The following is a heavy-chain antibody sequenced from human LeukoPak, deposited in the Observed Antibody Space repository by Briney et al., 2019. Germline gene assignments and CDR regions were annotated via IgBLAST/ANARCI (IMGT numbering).Heavy chain of an antibody. V-gene: IGHV3-30-3*01. Sequence: GGSLRLSCAASGFTFSSYAMHWVRQAPGKGLEWVAVISYDGSNKYYADSVKGRFTISRDNSKNTLYLQMNSLRAEDTAVYYCARDGKFYGSGSSYNWFDPWGQGTLVTVSS. D-gene: IGHD3-10*01. J-gene: IGHJ5*02. CDR3: ARDGKFYGSGSSYNWFDP. CDR2: ISYDGSNK. CDR1: GFTFSSYA.